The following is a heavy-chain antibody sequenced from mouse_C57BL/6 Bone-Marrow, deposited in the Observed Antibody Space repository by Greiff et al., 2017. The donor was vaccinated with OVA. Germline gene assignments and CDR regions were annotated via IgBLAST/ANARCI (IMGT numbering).Heavy chain of an antibody. Sequence: VQLQQSGPELVKPGASVKISCKASGYSFTGYYMNWVKQSPEKSLEWIGEINPSTGGTTYNQKFKAKATLTVDKSSSTDYMQLKSLTSEDSAVDYGARGGTSPFAYWGQGTLVTVSA. D-gene: IGHD4-1*01. CDR3: ARGGTSPFAY. CDR2: INPSTGGT. J-gene: IGHJ3*01. V-gene: IGHV1-42*01. CDR1: GYSFTGYY.